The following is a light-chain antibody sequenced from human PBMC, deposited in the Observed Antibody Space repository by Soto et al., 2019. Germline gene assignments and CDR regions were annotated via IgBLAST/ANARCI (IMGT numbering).Light chain of an antibody. CDR1: SSYGGCYNF. J-gene: IGLJ1*01. CDR3: SSYTSSSTYV. Sequence: QSVLTQPAAVSGSPGKTITITCNGTSSYGGCYNFVSCYRQHPGKAPKLMIYEVSNRPSGVSNRVSGSKSGNTASLTISELQAEDEADYYCSSYTSSSTYVLGTGTKVTV. CDR2: EVS. V-gene: IGLV2-14*01.